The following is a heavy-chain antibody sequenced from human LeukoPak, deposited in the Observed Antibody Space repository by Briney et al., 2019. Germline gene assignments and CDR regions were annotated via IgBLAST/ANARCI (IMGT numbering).Heavy chain of an antibody. V-gene: IGHV3-7*03. CDR3: ARENGAIDGYNFLNYGMDV. J-gene: IGHJ6*02. Sequence: AGGSLRLSCAASGFTFSSYWMSWVRQAPGKGLEWVANIKQDGSEKYYVDSVKGRFTISRDNAKNSLYLQMNSLRAEDTAVYYCARENGAIDGYNFLNYGMDVWGQGTTVTVSS. CDR2: IKQDGSEK. CDR1: GFTFSSYW. D-gene: IGHD5-24*01.